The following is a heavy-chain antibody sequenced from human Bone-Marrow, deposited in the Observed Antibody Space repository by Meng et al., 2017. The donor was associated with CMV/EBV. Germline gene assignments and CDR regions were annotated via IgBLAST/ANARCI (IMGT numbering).Heavy chain of an antibody. D-gene: IGHD6-13*01. CDR1: GFTFNNYN. Sequence: GGSLRLSCAVSGFTFNNYNMNWVRQAPGKGLEWVSSITSSSSYIYYADSVKGRFTISRDNAKNSLYLQMHSLRADDTAVYYCARQQLVPPYYHYGMDVWGQGTTVTV. V-gene: IGHV3-21*01. J-gene: IGHJ6*02. CDR2: ITSSSSYI. CDR3: ARQQLVPPYYHYGMDV.